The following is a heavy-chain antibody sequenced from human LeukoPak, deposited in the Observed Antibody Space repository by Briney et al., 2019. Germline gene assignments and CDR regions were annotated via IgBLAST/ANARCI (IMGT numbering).Heavy chain of an antibody. Sequence: PGGSLRLSCVASGFTFTNYGMSWVRQAPGKGLEWLSGISMTGGSTYYPGSVKGRFTISRDTSKNTLYLQMNSLRAEDSAVYYCARDPRIQGYPYGTVLDYWGQGTLVTVSA. CDR2: ISMTGGST. J-gene: IGHJ4*02. D-gene: IGHD3-10*01. CDR1: GFTFTNYG. V-gene: IGHV3-23*01. CDR3: ARDPRIQGYPYGTVLDY.